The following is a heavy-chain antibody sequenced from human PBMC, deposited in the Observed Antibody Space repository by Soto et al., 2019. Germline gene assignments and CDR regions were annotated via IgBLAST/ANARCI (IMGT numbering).Heavy chain of an antibody. J-gene: IGHJ4*02. Sequence: QVQLVESGGGVVQPGRSLRLSCAASGFTFSSYGMHWVRQAPGKGLGWVAVISYDGSNKYYVDSVKGRFTISRDNSKNTQYLQMNGLRAEDTAGYCCANCYSYGWFFDYWGQGTLVTVSS. V-gene: IGHV3-30*18. D-gene: IGHD5-18*01. CDR1: GFTFSSYG. CDR2: ISYDGSNK. CDR3: ANCYSYGWFFDY.